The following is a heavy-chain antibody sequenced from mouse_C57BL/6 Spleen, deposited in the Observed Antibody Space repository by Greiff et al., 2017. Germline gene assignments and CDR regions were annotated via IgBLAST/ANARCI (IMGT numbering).Heavy chain of an antibody. J-gene: IGHJ2*01. V-gene: IGHV1-15*01. D-gene: IGHD4-1*01. Sequence: VQLQQSGAELVRPGASVTLSCKASGYTFTDYEMHWVKQTPVHGLEWIGAIDPETGGTAYNQKFKGKAILTADKSSSTAYMELRSLTSEDSAVYYCTGGEELGPHFDYWGQGTPLTVSS. CDR3: TGGEELGPHFDY. CDR1: GYTFTDYE. CDR2: IDPETGGT.